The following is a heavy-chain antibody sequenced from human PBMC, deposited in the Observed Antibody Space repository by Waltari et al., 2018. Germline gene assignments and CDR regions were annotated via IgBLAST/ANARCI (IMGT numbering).Heavy chain of an antibody. V-gene: IGHV1-69*01. D-gene: IGHD6-13*01. CDR2: SIPIFGTA. CDR1: GGTFSSYA. Sequence: QVQLVQSGAEVKKPGSSVKVSCKASGGTFSSYAINWVRQAPGQGLEWMGGSIPIFGTANYAQKFQGRVTIIADESTSTAYMELSSLRSEDTAVYYCARGGGIAAAGTYYYYGMDVWGQGTTVTVSS. J-gene: IGHJ6*02. CDR3: ARGGGIAAAGTYYYYGMDV.